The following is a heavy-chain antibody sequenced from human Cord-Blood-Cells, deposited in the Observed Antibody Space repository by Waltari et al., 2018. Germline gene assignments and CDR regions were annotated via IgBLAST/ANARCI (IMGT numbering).Heavy chain of an antibody. CDR1: GFTFSSYW. V-gene: IGHV3-7*01. Sequence: EVQLVESGGGLVQPGGSLRLSCAASGFTFSSYWMSWVRQAPGKGLDGVTNIRQDGSDKYYVDSVKGRFTISRDNAKNSLYLQMNSRRAEDTAVYYCARDEGLGDFDYWGQGTLVTVSS. CDR3: ARDEGLGDFDY. J-gene: IGHJ4*02. CDR2: IRQDGSDK. D-gene: IGHD3-16*01.